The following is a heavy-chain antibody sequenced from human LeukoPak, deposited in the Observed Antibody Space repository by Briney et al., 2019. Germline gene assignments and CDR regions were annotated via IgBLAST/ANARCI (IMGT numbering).Heavy chain of an antibody. J-gene: IGHJ6*04. D-gene: IGHD3-10*02. CDR3: AELGITMIGGV. CDR2: IKQDGSEK. V-gene: IGHV3-7*01. CDR1: GFTFSSYW. Sequence: GGSLRLSCEASGFTFSSYWMRWVRQAPGKGLEWVANIKQDGSEKYYVDSVKGRFTISRDNAKKSLYLQMNSLRAEDTAVYYCAELGITMIGGVWGKGTTVTISS.